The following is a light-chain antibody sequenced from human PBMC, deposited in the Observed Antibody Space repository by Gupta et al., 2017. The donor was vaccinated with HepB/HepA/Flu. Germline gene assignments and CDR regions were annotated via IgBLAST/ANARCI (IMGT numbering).Light chain of an antibody. CDR2: VNS. Sequence: QSVLTPPPSVPGAPGPRVTISCTGSNSNIGASHDVHWYQQLPGKAPKLLICVNSNLPSGVPDRFSGSRSGTSASLAINGRQAEDEADYYCQSFDYRLSRLVFGGGTKLTVL. J-gene: IGLJ2*01. V-gene: IGLV1-40*01. CDR3: QSFDYRLSRLV. CDR1: NSNIGASHD.